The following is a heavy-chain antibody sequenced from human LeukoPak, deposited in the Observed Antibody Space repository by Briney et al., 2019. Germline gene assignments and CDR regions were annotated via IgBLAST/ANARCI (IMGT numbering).Heavy chain of an antibody. CDR3: ARGGRGGYYGSGSSSWYMDV. CDR1: GYTFTSYY. J-gene: IGHJ6*03. V-gene: IGHV1-46*01. CDR2: INPSGGST. Sequence: ASVKVSCKASGYTFTSYYMHWVRQAPGQGLEWMGIINPSGGSTSYAQKFQGRVTMTRDMSTSTVYMELSSLRSEDTAVYYCARGGRGGYYGSGSSSWYMDVWGKGTTVTISS. D-gene: IGHD3-10*01.